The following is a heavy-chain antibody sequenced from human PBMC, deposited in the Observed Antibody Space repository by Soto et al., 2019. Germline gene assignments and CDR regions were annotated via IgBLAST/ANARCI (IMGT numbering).Heavy chain of an antibody. CDR1: GGSINSYY. Sequence: SDTLSLTCTVSGGSINSYYWSWIRQPPGKGLEWIGYIYYSGSTNYNPSLKSRVTISVDTSKNQFSLSLSSVTAADTAVYYCARLARYYGLGSYHYYFDYWGQGALVNVSS. D-gene: IGHD3-10*01. V-gene: IGHV4-59*08. CDR3: ARLARYYGLGSYHYYFDY. J-gene: IGHJ4*02. CDR2: IYYSGST.